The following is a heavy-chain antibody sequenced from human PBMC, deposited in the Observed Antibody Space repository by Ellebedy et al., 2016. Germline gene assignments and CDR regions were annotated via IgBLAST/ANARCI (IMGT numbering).Heavy chain of an antibody. V-gene: IGHV4-59*01. Sequence: SETLSLTCSVSGDSISSYYWTWIRQPPGKGLEWIGYIHDSGSTISNPSLKSRVTISVDTSKKQFSLKVSSVTAADTAVYYCARHRTGDAYGYYYYYMDVWGKGTTVTVSS. CDR1: GDSISSYY. CDR2: IHDSGST. D-gene: IGHD5-24*01. CDR3: ARHRTGDAYGYYYYYMDV. J-gene: IGHJ6*03.